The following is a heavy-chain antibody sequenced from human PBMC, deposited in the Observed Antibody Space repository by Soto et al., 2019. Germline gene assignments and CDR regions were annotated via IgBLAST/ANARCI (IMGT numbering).Heavy chain of an antibody. CDR1: GFTFSSYA. V-gene: IGHV3-23*01. Sequence: SGGTLRLSCAASGFTFSSYAMSWVRQAPGKGLEWVSAISGSGGSTYYADSVKGRFTISRDNSKNTLYLQMNSLRAEDTAVYYCAKDRRFLEWLLYFDYWGQGTLVTVSS. CDR2: ISGSGGST. J-gene: IGHJ4*02. CDR3: AKDRRFLEWLLYFDY. D-gene: IGHD3-3*01.